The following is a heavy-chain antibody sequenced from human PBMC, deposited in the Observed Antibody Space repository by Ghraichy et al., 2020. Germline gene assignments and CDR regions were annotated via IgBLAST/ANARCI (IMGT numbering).Heavy chain of an antibody. CDR3: AKESGSYFYAFDI. CDR2: ISVDGGST. D-gene: IGHD1-26*01. Sequence: VSLISVDGGSTYYAESVKGRFIISRDNSKNSLYLQMNSLRTEDTALYYCAKESGSYFYAFDICG. J-gene: IGHJ3*02. V-gene: IGHV3-43*02.